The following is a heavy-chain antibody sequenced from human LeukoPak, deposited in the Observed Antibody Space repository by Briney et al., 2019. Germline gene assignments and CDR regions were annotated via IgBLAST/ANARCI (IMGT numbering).Heavy chain of an antibody. D-gene: IGHD6-13*01. CDR2: IYHSGST. Sequence: SETLSLTCTVSGGSISSDGYYWSWICQHPGKGLEWIGYIYHSGSTYYNPSLKSRVTMSVDTSKNQFSLKLSSVTAADTAVYYCGRSPSTKTKGNYFDYWGQGTLVTVSS. CDR3: GRSPSTKTKGNYFDY. CDR1: GGSISSDGYY. V-gene: IGHV4-31*03. J-gene: IGHJ4*02.